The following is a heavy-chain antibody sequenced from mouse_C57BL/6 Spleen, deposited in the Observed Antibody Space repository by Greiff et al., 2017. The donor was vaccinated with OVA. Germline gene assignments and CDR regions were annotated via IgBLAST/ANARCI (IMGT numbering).Heavy chain of an antibody. J-gene: IGHJ1*03. Sequence: EVKVVESGGGLVKPGGSLKLSCAASGFTFSDYGMHWVRQAPEQGLEWVAYISSGSGTIYYADTVKGRFTISRDNAKNTRFLQMTSLRAEDTAMYYCARRDYGRGYFDVWGTGTTVTVSS. CDR3: ARRDYGRGYFDV. CDR1: GFTFSDYG. V-gene: IGHV5-17*01. CDR2: ISSGSGTI. D-gene: IGHD1-1*01.